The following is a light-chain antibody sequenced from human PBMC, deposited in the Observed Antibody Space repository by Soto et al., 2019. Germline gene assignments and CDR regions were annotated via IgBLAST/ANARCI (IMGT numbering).Light chain of an antibody. V-gene: IGKV1-5*03. Sequence: DLQMTQSPSTLSGSVGDRVTITCRASQSISSWLAWYQQKPGKAPKLLIYKASSLESGVPSRFSGSGSGTEFTLTISSLQPDDFATYYCQQYNSYLTWTFGQGTKVDIK. CDR1: QSISSW. J-gene: IGKJ1*01. CDR2: KAS. CDR3: QQYNSYLTWT.